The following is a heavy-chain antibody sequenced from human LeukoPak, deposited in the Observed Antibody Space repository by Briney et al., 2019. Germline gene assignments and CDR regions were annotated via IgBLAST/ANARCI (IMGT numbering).Heavy chain of an antibody. CDR3: ARGVYDILTGSEEYYFDY. J-gene: IGHJ4*02. CDR1: GGSISSSSYY. V-gene: IGHV4-39*07. D-gene: IGHD3-9*01. CDR2: IYYSGST. Sequence: PSETLSLTCTVSGGSISSSSYYWGWIRQPPGKGLEWIGSIYYSGSTYYNPSLKSRVTISVDTSKNQFSLKLSSVTAADTAVYYCARGVYDILTGSEEYYFDYWGQGTLVTVSS.